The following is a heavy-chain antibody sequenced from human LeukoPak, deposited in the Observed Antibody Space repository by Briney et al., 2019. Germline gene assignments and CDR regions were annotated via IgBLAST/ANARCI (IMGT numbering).Heavy chain of an antibody. CDR3: ARDLKVYSQGFDP. J-gene: IGHJ5*02. V-gene: IGHV1-69*05. CDR2: IIPIFGTA. Sequence: SVKVSCKASGGTFSSYAISLVRQAPGQGLEWMGRIIPIFGTANYAQKFQGRVTITTDESTSTAYMELSSLRSEDTAVYYCARDLKVYSQGFDPWGQGTLVTVSS. CDR1: GGTFSSYA. D-gene: IGHD2-8*01.